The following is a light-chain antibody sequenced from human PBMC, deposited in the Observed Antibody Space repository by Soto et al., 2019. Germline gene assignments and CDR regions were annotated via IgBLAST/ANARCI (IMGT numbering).Light chain of an antibody. CDR2: EGN. V-gene: IGLV2-23*01. CDR3: CSYAGSSIHVV. J-gene: IGLJ2*01. Sequence: QSALTQPASVSGSPGQSITISCTGTSSDVGNYNLVSWYQQHPGKAPKLMIYEGNKRPSGVSNRFSGSKSGNTASLTISGLQAEYDADYYCCSYAGSSIHVVFGGGTKLTVL. CDR1: SSDVGNYNL.